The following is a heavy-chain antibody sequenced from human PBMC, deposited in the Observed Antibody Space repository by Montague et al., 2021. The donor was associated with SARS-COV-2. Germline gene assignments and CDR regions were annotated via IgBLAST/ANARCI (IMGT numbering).Heavy chain of an antibody. V-gene: IGHV4-59*01. D-gene: IGHD3-3*01. CDR2: IYYSGST. CDR3: AGTDYDFWSGFIHYYYMDV. Sequence: SETLSLTCTVSGGSISSYYWSWIRQPPGKGLEWIGYIYYSGSTNYNPSLKSRVTISVDTSKNQFSLKLSSVTAADTAVYYCAGTDYDFWSGFIHYYYMDVWGKGTTVTVSS. CDR1: GGSISSYY. J-gene: IGHJ6*03.